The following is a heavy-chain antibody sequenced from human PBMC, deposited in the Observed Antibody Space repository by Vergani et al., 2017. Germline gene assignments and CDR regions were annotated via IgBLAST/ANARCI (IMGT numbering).Heavy chain of an antibody. CDR1: GFTFDDYA. CDR2: ISSSSSYI. Sequence: EVQLVESGGGLVQPGRSLRLSCAASGFTFDDYAMHWVRQAPGKGLEWVSSISSSSSYIYYADSVKGRFTISRDNAKNSLYLQMNSLRAEDTAVYYCARARGLVQLEVDYWGQGTLVTVSS. D-gene: IGHD1-1*01. V-gene: IGHV3-21*01. CDR3: ARARGLVQLEVDY. J-gene: IGHJ4*02.